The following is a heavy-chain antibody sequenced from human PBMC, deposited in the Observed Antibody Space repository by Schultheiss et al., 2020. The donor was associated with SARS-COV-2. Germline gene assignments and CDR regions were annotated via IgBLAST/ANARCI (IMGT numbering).Heavy chain of an antibody. D-gene: IGHD3-22*01. Sequence: GGSLRLSCAASGFTVSSNYMSWVRQAPGKGLEWVSVIYSGGSTYYADSVKGRFTISRDNSKNTLYLQMNSLRAEDTAVYYCARDRDDYYMDVWGKGTTVTVSS. CDR2: IYSGGST. V-gene: IGHV3-66*02. J-gene: IGHJ6*03. CDR1: GFTVSSNY. CDR3: ARDRDDYYMDV.